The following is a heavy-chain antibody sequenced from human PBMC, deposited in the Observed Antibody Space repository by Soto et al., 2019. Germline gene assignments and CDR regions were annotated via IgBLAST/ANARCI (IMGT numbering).Heavy chain of an antibody. CDR3: ARVVAHIVVVPAAIDYYYHYYMDV. V-gene: IGHV3-74*01. Sequence: GGSLRLSCAASGFTFSSYWMHWVRQAPGKGLVWVSRINSDGSSTSYADSVKGRFTISRDNAKNTLYLQMNSLRAEDTAVYYCARVVAHIVVVPAAIDYYYHYYMDVWGKGTTVTVSS. CDR2: INSDGSST. CDR1: GFTFSSYW. J-gene: IGHJ6*03. D-gene: IGHD2-2*02.